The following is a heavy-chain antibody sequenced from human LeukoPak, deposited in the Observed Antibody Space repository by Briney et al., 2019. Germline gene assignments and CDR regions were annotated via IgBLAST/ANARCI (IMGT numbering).Heavy chain of an antibody. J-gene: IGHJ4*02. CDR1: GGSFSGYY. CDR3: ARGRRWSGYYANLGGTLLDY. CDR2: INHSGST. V-gene: IGHV4-34*01. Sequence: PSETLSLTCAVYGGSFSGYYWSWIRQPPGKGLEWIGEINHSGSTNYNLSLKSRVTISVDTSKNQFSLKLSSVTAADTAVYYCARGRRWSGYYANLGGTLLDYWGQGTLVTVSS. D-gene: IGHD3-3*01.